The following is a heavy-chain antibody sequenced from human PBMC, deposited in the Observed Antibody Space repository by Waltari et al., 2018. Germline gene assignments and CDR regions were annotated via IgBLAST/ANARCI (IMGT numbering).Heavy chain of an antibody. J-gene: IGHJ4*02. CDR1: GFSLRPHRVG. V-gene: IGHV2-5*02. Sequence: QITLKESATTLVTPTQTVTLTCTFSGFSLRPHRVGVASIRQPPGKALEWLALIYWDDDKRYSPSLKSRLTITKDTSKNQVVHTMTNMDPVDTATDYCAHTRRCGSGISGSLGYWGQGTLVTVSS. D-gene: IGHD6-19*01. CDR2: IYWDDDK. CDR3: AHTRRCGSGISGSLGY.